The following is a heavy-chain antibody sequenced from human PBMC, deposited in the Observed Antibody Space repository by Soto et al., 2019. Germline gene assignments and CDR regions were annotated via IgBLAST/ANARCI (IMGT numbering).Heavy chain of an antibody. CDR2: ISSSSSTI. Sequence: XESLRLSCAASGFTFSSYSMNWVRQAQGKGLEWVSYISSSSSTIYYADSVKGRFTISRDNAKNSLYLQMNSLRDEDAAVYYCARAPSVPAAVLYYGMDVWGQGTTVTVSS. CDR3: ARAPSVPAAVLYYGMDV. CDR1: GFTFSSYS. J-gene: IGHJ6*02. V-gene: IGHV3-48*02. D-gene: IGHD2-2*01.